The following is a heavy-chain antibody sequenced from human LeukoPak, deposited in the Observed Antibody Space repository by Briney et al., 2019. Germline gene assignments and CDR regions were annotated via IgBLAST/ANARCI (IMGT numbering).Heavy chain of an antibody. CDR3: AKRYGDSYHYYMDV. V-gene: IGHV3-23*01. CDR2: VTGSGGAT. J-gene: IGHJ6*03. Sequence: PGGSLRLSCAASGFTFSSHAMSWVRQAPGQGLEWLSTVTGSGGATDHADSVKGRFIISRDNSKNTLYLQMNNLRAEDTALYYCAKRYGDSYHYYMDVWGKGTTVIVSS. CDR1: GFTFSSHA. D-gene: IGHD4-17*01.